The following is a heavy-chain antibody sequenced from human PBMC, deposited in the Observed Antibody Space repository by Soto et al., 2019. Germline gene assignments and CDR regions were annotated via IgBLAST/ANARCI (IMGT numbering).Heavy chain of an antibody. Sequence: EVQLLESGGALVQSGGSLRLSCAASGFTFSNFNMNWVRQAPGQGLEWVSYISSSGSEIYYADSVKGRFSISRDNADKSLYLHMNSLRDEDTAVYYCARDERRVYFAGWGPIFDYWGQGTLVTVSS. CDR2: ISSSGSEI. D-gene: IGHD3-16*01. CDR3: ARDERRVYFAGWGPIFDY. V-gene: IGHV3-48*02. CDR1: GFTFSNFN. J-gene: IGHJ4*02.